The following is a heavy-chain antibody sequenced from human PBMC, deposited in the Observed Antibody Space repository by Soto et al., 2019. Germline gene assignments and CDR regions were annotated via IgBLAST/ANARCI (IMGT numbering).Heavy chain of an antibody. J-gene: IGHJ6*02. V-gene: IGHV3-33*01. Sequence: QVQLVESGGNVVQPGRSLRLSCAASGFSFSSHGMHWVRQAPGKGREWVAHLWAGGNIRYYAYSVKGRFTISSDHSKNTLYLQMDSLGAEDTAVYYCARDAQHLANYGMDVWGQGTTVTVSS. CDR3: ARDAQHLANYGMDV. CDR1: GFSFSSHG. CDR2: LWAGGNIR. D-gene: IGHD3-3*02.